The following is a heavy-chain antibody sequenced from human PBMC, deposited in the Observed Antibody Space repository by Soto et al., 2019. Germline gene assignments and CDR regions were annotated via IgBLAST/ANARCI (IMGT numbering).Heavy chain of an antibody. CDR3: ARCYRYYGMDV. CDR2: IKQDGSEK. D-gene: IGHD2-2*01. V-gene: IGHV3-7*01. Sequence: EVQLVESGGGLVQPGGSLRLSCAASGFTFSSYWMSWVRQAPGKGLEWVANIKQDGSEKYYVDSVKGRFTISRDNGNNSLYLQMNSLRAEDTDVYYCARCYRYYGMDVWGQGTTVTVSS. CDR1: GFTFSSYW. J-gene: IGHJ6*02.